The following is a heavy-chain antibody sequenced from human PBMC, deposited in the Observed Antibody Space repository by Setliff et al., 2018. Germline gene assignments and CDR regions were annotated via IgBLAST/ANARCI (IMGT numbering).Heavy chain of an antibody. V-gene: IGHV4-61*02. CDR2: IYTSGST. CDR3: ARGVGNQLQLYGSNWFDP. J-gene: IGHJ5*02. CDR1: GGSISSGSYY. Sequence: SETLSLTCTVSGGSISSGSYYWSWIRQPAGKGLEWIGRIYTSGSTNYNPSLKSRVTISVDKSKNQFSLKLGSVTAADTAVYYCARGVGNQLQLYGSNWFDPWGQGTLVTVSS. D-gene: IGHD2-2*01.